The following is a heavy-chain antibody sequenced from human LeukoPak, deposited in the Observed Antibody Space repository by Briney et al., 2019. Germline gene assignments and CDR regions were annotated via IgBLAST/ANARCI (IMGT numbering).Heavy chain of an antibody. Sequence: GGSLRLSCGASGFTFGSYGMHWVRQAPGKGLEWVAVISYDGSNKYYADSVKGRFTISRDNSKNTLYLQMNSLRAEDTAVYYCARVRFSSGSYFDYWGQGTLVTVSS. CDR1: GFTFGSYG. D-gene: IGHD6-19*01. J-gene: IGHJ4*02. CDR2: ISYDGSNK. CDR3: ARVRFSSGSYFDY. V-gene: IGHV3-30*19.